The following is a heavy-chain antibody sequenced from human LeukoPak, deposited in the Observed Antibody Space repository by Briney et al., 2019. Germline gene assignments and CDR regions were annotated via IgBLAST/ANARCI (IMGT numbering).Heavy chain of an antibody. CDR1: GCTFSAFW. D-gene: IGHD1-14*01. V-gene: IGHV3-7*01. CDR2: IKQDGSEK. J-gene: IGHJ4*02. Sequence: PAGSLTLSCAASGCTFSAFWMSWVRQAPGQGLEWVANIKQDGSEKYYVDSVKGRFTISRDNAKNSLYLQMNSLRAEDTAVYYWAIDRTHRDYVDHWGQGTLVTVSS. CDR3: AIDRTHRDYVDH.